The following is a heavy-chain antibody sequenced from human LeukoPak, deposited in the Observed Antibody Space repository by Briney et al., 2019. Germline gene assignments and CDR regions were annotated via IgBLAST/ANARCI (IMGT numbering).Heavy chain of an antibody. V-gene: IGHV4-39*07. CDR2: IYYSGST. Sequence: SETLSLTCTVSGGSISSSSYYWGWIRQPPGKGLEWIGSIYYSGSTYYNPSLKSRVTISVDTSKNQFSLKLSSVTAADTAVYYCARDDSSGYYDYWGQGTLVTVSS. CDR3: ARDDSSGYYDY. J-gene: IGHJ4*02. CDR1: GGSISSSSYY. D-gene: IGHD3-22*01.